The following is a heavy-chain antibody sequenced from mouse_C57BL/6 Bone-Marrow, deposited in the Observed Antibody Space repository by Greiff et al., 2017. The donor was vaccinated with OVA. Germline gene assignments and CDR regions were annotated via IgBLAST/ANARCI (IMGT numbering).Heavy chain of an antibody. Sequence: VQLQQSGPELVKPGASVKISCKASGYTFTDYYMNWVKQSHGKSLEWIGDINPNNGGTSYNQKFKGKATLTVDKSSSTAYMELRSLTSEDSAVYYCARLDDYDGGGYWGQGTTLTVSS. CDR2: INPNNGGT. CDR3: ARLDDYDGGGY. V-gene: IGHV1-26*01. J-gene: IGHJ2*01. D-gene: IGHD2-4*01. CDR1: GYTFTDYY.